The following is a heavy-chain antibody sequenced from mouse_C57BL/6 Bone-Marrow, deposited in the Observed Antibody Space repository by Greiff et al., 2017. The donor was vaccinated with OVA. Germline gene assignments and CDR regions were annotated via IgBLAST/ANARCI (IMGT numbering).Heavy chain of an antibody. Sequence: EVQGVESGGGLVKPGGSLKLSCAASGFTFSDSGMHWVRQAPEKGLEWVAYISSGSSTIYYADTVKGRFTISRDNAKNTLFLQMTSLRSEDTAMYYCARGRRAWFAYWGQGTLVTVSA. CDR2: ISSGSSTI. V-gene: IGHV5-17*01. J-gene: IGHJ3*01. CDR1: GFTFSDSG. CDR3: ARGRRAWFAY.